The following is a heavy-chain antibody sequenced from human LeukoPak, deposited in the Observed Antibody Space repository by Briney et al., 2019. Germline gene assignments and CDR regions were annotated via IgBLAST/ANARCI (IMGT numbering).Heavy chain of an antibody. CDR1: GGSISSYY. V-gene: IGHV4-59*12. D-gene: IGHD3-22*01. CDR2: IYYSGST. CDR3: ARGRFGSGYRGGYYFDY. J-gene: IGHJ4*02. Sequence: SETLSLTCTVSGGSISSYYWSWIRQPPGKGLEWIGYIYYSGSTNYNPSLKSRVTISVDTSKNQFSLKLSSVTAADTAVYYCARGRFGSGYRGGYYFDYWGQGTLVTVSS.